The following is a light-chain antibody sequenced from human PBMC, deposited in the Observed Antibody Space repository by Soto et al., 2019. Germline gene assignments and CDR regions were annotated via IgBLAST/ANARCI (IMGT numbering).Light chain of an antibody. CDR3: QQYGSSPRK. J-gene: IGKJ1*01. V-gene: IGKV3-20*01. CDR2: GAS. CDR1: QSVSSSY. Sequence: EIVLTQSPGTLSLSPGERATLSCRASQSVSSSYLAWYQQRPGQAPRLLIYGASSRATGITDRFSGSGSGTDFTITISRLEPEECAGYCCQQYGSSPRKFGQGTKVEVK.